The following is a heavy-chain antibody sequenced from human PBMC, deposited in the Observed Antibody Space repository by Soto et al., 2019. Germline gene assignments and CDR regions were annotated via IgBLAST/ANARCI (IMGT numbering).Heavy chain of an antibody. D-gene: IGHD6-6*01. CDR2: ISSSSSTI. J-gene: IGHJ4*02. Sequence: EVQLVESGGGLVQPGGSLRLSCAASGFTFSSYSMNWVRQAPGKGLEWVSYISSSSSTIYYADSVKGRFTISRDNAKNSLYLQMNGLRDEDTAVYYCAIDSSSSSADYWGQGTLVTVSS. V-gene: IGHV3-48*02. CDR1: GFTFSSYS. CDR3: AIDSSSSSADY.